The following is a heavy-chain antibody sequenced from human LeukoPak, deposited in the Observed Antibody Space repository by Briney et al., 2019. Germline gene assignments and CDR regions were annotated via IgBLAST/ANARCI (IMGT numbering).Heavy chain of an antibody. D-gene: IGHD4-17*01. CDR3: AKYDTTVTPHFDY. Sequence: AGGSLRLSCAVAGFTFSSYGMHWVRQAPGKGLEWVAFIRNDGSNKYYADSVKGRFTIPRDNSKNTLYLQMNSLRAEDTAVYYCAKYDTTVTPHFDYWGQGTLVTVSS. CDR2: IRNDGSNK. V-gene: IGHV3-30*02. CDR1: GFTFSSYG. J-gene: IGHJ4*02.